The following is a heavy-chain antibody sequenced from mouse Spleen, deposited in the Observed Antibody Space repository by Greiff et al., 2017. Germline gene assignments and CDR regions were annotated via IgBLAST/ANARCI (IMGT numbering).Heavy chain of an antibody. Sequence: EVKLVESGGGLVQPGGSRKLSCAASGFTFSSYGMHWVRQAPGKGLEWVAYISSGSSTIYYADTVKGRFTITRDNPKNTLFLQMTSLRSEDTAIYYYAGGNPGYFDYWGQGTTLTVSS. J-gene: IGHJ2*01. D-gene: IGHD2-1*01. V-gene: IGHV5-17*02. CDR1: GFTFSSYG. CDR3: AGGNPGYFDY. CDR2: ISSGSSTI.